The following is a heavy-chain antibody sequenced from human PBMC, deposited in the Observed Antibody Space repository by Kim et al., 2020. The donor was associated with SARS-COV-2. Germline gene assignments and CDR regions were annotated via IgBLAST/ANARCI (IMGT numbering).Heavy chain of an antibody. D-gene: IGHD2-2*01. V-gene: IGHV3-48*03. J-gene: IGHJ4*02. CDR2: ICSSGNTI. Sequence: GGSLRLSCAASGFTFSSYEMNWVRQAPGKGLEWVSYICSSGNTIYYADSVKGRFTISRDNAKNSLYLQMNSLRAEDTAVYYCARGPEDGGAWVIVPAATRSNFDYWGQGTLVTVSS. CDR3: ARGPEDGGAWVIVPAATRSNFDY. CDR1: GFTFSSYE.